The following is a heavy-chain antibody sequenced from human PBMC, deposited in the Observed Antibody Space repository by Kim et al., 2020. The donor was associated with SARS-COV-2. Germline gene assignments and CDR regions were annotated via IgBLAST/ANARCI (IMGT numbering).Heavy chain of an antibody. Sequence: GGSLRLSCAASGFTFSSYGMHWVRQAPGKGLEWVAVISYDGSNKYYADSVKGRFTISRDNSKNTLYLQMNSLRAEDTAVYYCAKDGRYCTNGVCYRAFDYWGQGTLVTVSS. CDR3: AKDGRYCTNGVCYRAFDY. J-gene: IGHJ4*02. D-gene: IGHD2-8*01. CDR1: GFTFSSYG. V-gene: IGHV3-30*18. CDR2: ISYDGSNK.